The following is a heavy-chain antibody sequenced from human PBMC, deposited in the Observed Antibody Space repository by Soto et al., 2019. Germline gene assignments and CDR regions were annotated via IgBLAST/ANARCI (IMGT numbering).Heavy chain of an antibody. CDR3: ARATSYTSSWPSNWFDP. CDR1: GFSLSTSEMS. V-gene: IGHV2-70*01. Sequence: SGTTLVNPTHTLTLTCTFSGFSLSTSEMSVSWIRQPPGKALEWLALIDGDDDKYYSTSLKTRLTISKDTSKNQVVLTMTNMDPVDTATYYCARATSYTSSWPSNWFDPWGQGTLVTVS. J-gene: IGHJ5*02. D-gene: IGHD6-13*01. CDR2: IDGDDDK.